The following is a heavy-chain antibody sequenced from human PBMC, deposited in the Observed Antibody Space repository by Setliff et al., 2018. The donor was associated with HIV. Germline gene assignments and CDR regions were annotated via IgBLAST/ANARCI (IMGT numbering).Heavy chain of an antibody. V-gene: IGHV4-31*03. CDR3: ARHVDGSGRVDY. CDR2: IFYSGST. CDR1: GGSISSGGYY. D-gene: IGHD6-19*01. J-gene: IGHJ4*03. Sequence: SETLSLTCTVSGGSISSGGYYWSWIRQHPGKGLEWIGYIFYSGSTYYNPSLKSRVTISVDTSKNQFSLKLSSVTAADTAVYYCARHVDGSGRVDYWGQGTMVTVSS.